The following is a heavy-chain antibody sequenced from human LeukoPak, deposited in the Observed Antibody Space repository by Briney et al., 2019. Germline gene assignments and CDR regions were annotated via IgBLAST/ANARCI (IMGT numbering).Heavy chain of an antibody. D-gene: IGHD6-13*01. CDR3: ASSHLYSSSWYLSGRFDF. J-gene: IGHJ4*02. Sequence: SETLSLTCTVSGGSISSYYWRWIRQPPGKGLEWIGYTYYSGITNYNPSLKSRVTISIDTSKNHFSLQLSSVTAADTAVYYCASSHLYSSSWYLSGRFDFWGQGTLVTVSS. V-gene: IGHV4-59*01. CDR1: GGSISSYY. CDR2: TYYSGIT.